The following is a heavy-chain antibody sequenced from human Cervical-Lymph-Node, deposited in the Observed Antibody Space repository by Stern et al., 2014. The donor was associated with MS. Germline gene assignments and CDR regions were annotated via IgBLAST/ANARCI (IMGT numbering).Heavy chain of an antibody. J-gene: IGHJ4*02. CDR1: GGSFMGYH. CDR3: ARGRGKRVFDY. D-gene: IGHD3-16*01. CDR2: VNPSGST. Sequence: QLQLQEWGAGLLKPSETLSLTCAVYGGSFMGYHWSWIRQSPGKGLEWIGEVNPSGSTNYNPALKSRVSMSVEPSKTHLSLNLSSVTAADTAVYYCARGRGKRVFDYWGQGTLVTVSS. V-gene: IGHV4-34*01.